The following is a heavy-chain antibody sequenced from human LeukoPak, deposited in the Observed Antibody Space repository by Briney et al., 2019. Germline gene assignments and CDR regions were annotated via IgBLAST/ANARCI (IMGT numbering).Heavy chain of an antibody. CDR3: ARGYDILTNADYFDY. CDR1: GGSFSGYY. D-gene: IGHD3-9*01. V-gene: IGHV4-34*01. CDR2: INHSGST. J-gene: IGHJ4*02. Sequence: PSETLSLTCAVYGGSFSGYYWSWIRQLPGKGLEWMGEINHSGSTNYNPSLKSRVTISVDTSKNQFSLKLSSVTAADTAVYYCARGYDILTNADYFDYWGQGTLVTVSS.